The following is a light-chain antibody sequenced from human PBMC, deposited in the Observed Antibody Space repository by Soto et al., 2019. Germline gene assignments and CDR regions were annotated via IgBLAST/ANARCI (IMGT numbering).Light chain of an antibody. V-gene: IGKV1-39*01. J-gene: IGKJ4*01. CDR3: QQSYSAPLT. CDR1: QSVRTH. Sequence: DIQMTQSPSYLSASIGDRVSITCRTSQSVRTHLNWYQHKPGQAPNLLIFSASSLQSGVPPRFSGSGSGTDFTLTISSLQSEDFATYYCQQSYSAPLTFGGGTRVEIK. CDR2: SAS.